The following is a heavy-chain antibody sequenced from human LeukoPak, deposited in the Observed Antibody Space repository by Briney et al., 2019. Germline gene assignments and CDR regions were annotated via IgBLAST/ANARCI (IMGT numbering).Heavy chain of an antibody. V-gene: IGHV4-59*05. CDR2: IYYSGST. Sequence: GSLRLSCAASGFTVSSNYMSWVRQAPGKGLEWIGSIYYSGSTYYNPSLKSRVTISVDTSKNQFSLKLSSVTAADTAVYYCAREPSHLRAIDYWGQGTLVTVSS. CDR1: GFTVSSNY. CDR3: AREPSHLRAIDY. D-gene: IGHD1-14*01. J-gene: IGHJ4*02.